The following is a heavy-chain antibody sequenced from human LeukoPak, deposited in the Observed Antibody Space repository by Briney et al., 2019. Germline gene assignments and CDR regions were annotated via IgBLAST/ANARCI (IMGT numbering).Heavy chain of an antibody. D-gene: IGHD3-3*01. V-gene: IGHV4-34*01. J-gene: IGHJ4*02. CDR2: IDHRGTA. Sequence: SETMSLTCAVYGASYNAYYWSWIRQPPGKGLEWIGDIDHRGTATYNPSLKSRLSISADASKNQFSLKLNSVADADTAVYYCAVGITILGVAASFDSWGQGNLVIVSS. CDR3: AVGITILGVAASFDS. CDR1: GASYNAYY.